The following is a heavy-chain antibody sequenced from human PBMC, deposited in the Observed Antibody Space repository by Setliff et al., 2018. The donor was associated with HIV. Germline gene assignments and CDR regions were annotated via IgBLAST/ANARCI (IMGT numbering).Heavy chain of an antibody. D-gene: IGHD6-19*01. CDR1: GGTFSSYA. CDR2: IIPILGIA. V-gene: IGHV1-69*10. CDR3: ARVYSSGWYGGADYYYYGMDV. Sequence: SVKVSCKASGGTFSSYAISWVRQAPGQGLEWMGGIIPILGIANYAQKFQGRVTITADKSTSTAYMELSSLRSGDTAVYYCARVYSSGWYGGADYYYYGMDVWGQGTTVTVSS. J-gene: IGHJ6*02.